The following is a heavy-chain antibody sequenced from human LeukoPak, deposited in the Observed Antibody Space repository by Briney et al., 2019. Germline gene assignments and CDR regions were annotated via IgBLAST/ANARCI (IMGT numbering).Heavy chain of an antibody. J-gene: IGHJ6*02. Sequence: PSETLSLTCTVSGGSISSYYWSWIRQPPGKGLEWIGYIYYSGSSNYNPSLKSRVTISVDTSKNQFSLKLSSVTAADTAVYYCARDLRFLDYYYYGMDVWGQGTTVTVSS. D-gene: IGHD3-3*01. V-gene: IGHV4-59*01. CDR2: IYYSGSS. CDR1: GGSISSYY. CDR3: ARDLRFLDYYYYGMDV.